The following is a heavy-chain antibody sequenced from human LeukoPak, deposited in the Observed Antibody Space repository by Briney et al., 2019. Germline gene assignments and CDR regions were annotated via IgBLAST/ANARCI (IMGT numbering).Heavy chain of an antibody. CDR2: INHSGST. CDR3: ARRNFSWFDR. V-gene: IGHV4-34*01. CDR1: GGSFSGYY. D-gene: IGHD3-3*01. Sequence: SETLSLTCAVYGGSFSGYYWSWIRQPPGKGLEGIGEINHSGSTNYNPSLKSRVTISVDTSKNHFSLKLSSVTAADTAVYYCARRNFSWFDRWGQGVLVTVSS. J-gene: IGHJ5*02.